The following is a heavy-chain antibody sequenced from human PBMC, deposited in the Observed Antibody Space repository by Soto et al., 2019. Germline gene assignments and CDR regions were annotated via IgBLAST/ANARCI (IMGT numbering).Heavy chain of an antibody. CDR3: ARDSRSGYYLEY. D-gene: IGHD3-22*01. J-gene: IGHJ4*02. CDR2: IYYAGST. Sequence: PSETLSLTCTVSGGSISDYYWSWFRRPPGKGLEWIGYIYYAGSTSYNPSLKSRVTITVDSSNNQFSLKLNSVTAADTAVYYCARDSRSGYYLEYWGQGTLVTVSS. CDR1: GGSISDYY. V-gene: IGHV4-59*12.